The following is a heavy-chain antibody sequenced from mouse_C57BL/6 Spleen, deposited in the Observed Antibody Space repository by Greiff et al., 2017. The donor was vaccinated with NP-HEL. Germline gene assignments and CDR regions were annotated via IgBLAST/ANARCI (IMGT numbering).Heavy chain of an antibody. V-gene: IGHV5-16*01. CDR1: GFTFSDYY. CDR2: INYDGSST. J-gene: IGHJ2*01. D-gene: IGHD1-1*01. Sequence: EVQRVESEGGLVQPGSSMKLSCTASGFTFSDYYMAWVRQVPEKGLEWVANINYDGSSTYYLDSLKSRFIIPRDNAKNILYLQMSSLKSEDTATYYCARDHYGSSFDYWGQGTTLTVSS. CDR3: ARDHYGSSFDY.